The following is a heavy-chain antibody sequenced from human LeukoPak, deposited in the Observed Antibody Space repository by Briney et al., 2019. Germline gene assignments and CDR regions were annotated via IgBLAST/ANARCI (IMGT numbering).Heavy chain of an antibody. CDR2: INFLGRA. D-gene: IGHD3-10*01. CDR3: ARDAAGGLGRRSDY. Sequence: SETLSLTCTVSGGSFSSDFWSWIRQSPGKGLELLGTINFLGRAFYTPPLKSRVTITVDTSKNQLSLKLTSVTAADTAVYFCARDAAGGLGRRSDYWGQGILVTVSS. CDR1: GGSFSSDF. J-gene: IGHJ4*02. V-gene: IGHV4-39*07.